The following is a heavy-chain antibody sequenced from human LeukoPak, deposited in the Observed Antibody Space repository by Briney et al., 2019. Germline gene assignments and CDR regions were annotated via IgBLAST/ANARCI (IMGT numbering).Heavy chain of an antibody. D-gene: IGHD3-22*01. Sequence: SETLSLTCTVSGFSISSSSYYWGWIRPPPGEGLDWIRSIYYSGSTYPTPSLESRVTISLDTSKNQFSLKLSSVTAAETAVDYCARYGSSGYYYGGCFDYWGQGTLVTVSS. CDR2: IYYSGST. CDR1: GFSISSSSYY. J-gene: IGHJ4*02. CDR3: ARYGSSGYYYGGCFDY. V-gene: IGHV4-39*01.